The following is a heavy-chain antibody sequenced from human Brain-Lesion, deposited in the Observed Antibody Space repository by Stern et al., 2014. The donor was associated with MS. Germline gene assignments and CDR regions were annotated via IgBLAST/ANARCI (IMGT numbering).Heavy chain of an antibody. CDR3: ARFPASRPHVFDS. V-gene: IGHV4-4*02. CDR2: SDHSGSP. D-gene: IGHD6-13*01. J-gene: IGHJ4*02. Sequence: QVQLQQSGPGLVKPSGTLSLTCAVSGGSISSSNWWSWVRQSPGKGLEWIGESDHSGSPIYNPSLKSRVTVSVDNSKNRFSLNLRSVTAADTAVYFCARFPASRPHVFDSWGQGTLVTVSS. CDR1: GGSISSSNW.